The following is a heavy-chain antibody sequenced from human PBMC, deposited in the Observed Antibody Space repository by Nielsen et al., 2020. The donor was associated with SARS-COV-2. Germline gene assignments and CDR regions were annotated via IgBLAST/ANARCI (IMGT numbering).Heavy chain of an antibody. CDR1: GFTFSTYS. Sequence: GGSLRLSCAASGFTFSTYSMNWVRQAPGKGLEWVSYISSSSSTIYYADSVKGRFTISRDNSKNTLYLQMNSLRAEDTAVYYCARDSGHCSSTSCANGIDYWGQGTLVTVSS. CDR2: ISSSSSTI. CDR3: ARDSGHCSSTSCANGIDY. V-gene: IGHV3-48*01. D-gene: IGHD2-2*01. J-gene: IGHJ4*02.